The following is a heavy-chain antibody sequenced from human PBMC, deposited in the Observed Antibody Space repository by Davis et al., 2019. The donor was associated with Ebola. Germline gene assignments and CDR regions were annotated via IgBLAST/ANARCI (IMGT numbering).Heavy chain of an antibody. J-gene: IGHJ6*02. CDR1: GYPFTVYY. CDR2: INANGGGT. D-gene: IGHD2-21*02. Sequence: ASVKVSCKASGYPFTVYYVHWVRQAPGQGLEWMGWINANGGGTNYAQKFQGRVTMARDTSISTVYMDLNTLRSDDTAVYYCARDRHGTAWDFFYYGMDVWGQGTTVTVSS. CDR3: ARDRHGTAWDFFYYGMDV. V-gene: IGHV1-2*02.